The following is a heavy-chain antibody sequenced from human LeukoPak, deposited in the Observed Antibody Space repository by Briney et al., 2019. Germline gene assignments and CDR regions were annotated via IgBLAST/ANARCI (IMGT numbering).Heavy chain of an antibody. D-gene: IGHD6-13*01. CDR3: ARWRAGSSWYLFDY. J-gene: IGHJ4*02. V-gene: IGHV4-59*01. Sequence: SETLSLXCTVSGGSISSYYWSWIRQPPGKGLEWIGYIYYSGSTNYNPSLKSRVTISVDTSKNQFSLKLSSVTAADTAVYYCARWRAGSSWYLFDYWGQGTLVTVSS. CDR1: GGSISSYY. CDR2: IYYSGST.